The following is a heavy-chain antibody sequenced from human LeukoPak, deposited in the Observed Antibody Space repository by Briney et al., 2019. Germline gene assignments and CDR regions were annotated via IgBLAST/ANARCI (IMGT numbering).Heavy chain of an antibody. Sequence: GGSLRLSCAASGFTFSSYSMNWVRQAPGKGLEWVSYISSSSSTIYYADSVKGRSTISRDNAKNSLYLQMNSLRAEDTAVYYCAAGELLPDYWGQGTLVTVSS. CDR2: ISSSSSTI. J-gene: IGHJ4*02. CDR1: GFTFSSYS. CDR3: AAGELLPDY. V-gene: IGHV3-48*01. D-gene: IGHD1-26*01.